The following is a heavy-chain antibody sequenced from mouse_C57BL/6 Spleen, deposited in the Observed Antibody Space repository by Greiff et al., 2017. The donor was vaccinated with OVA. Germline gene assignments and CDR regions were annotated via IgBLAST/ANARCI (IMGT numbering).Heavy chain of an antibody. Sequence: EVKLQESGPGLVKPSQSLSLTCSVTGYSITSGYYWNWIRQFPGNKLEWMGYISYDGSNNYNPSLKNRISITRDTSKNQFFLKLNSVTTEDTATYYCARDTPFITTVVASRYFDYWGQGTTLTVSS. V-gene: IGHV3-6*01. CDR1: GYSITSGYY. D-gene: IGHD1-1*01. J-gene: IGHJ2*01. CDR2: ISYDGSN. CDR3: ARDTPFITTVVASRYFDY.